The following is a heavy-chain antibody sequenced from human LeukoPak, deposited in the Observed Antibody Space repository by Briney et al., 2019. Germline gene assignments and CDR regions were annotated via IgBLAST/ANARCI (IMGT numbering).Heavy chain of an antibody. CDR1: GFTFSSYS. Sequence: GGSLRLSCVASGFTFSSYSMNWVRQAPGKGLEWVSSISSSSSYIYYADSVKGRFTISRDNAKNSLYLQMNSLRAEDTAVYYCAGEPNRGWGYCSGGSCEGHPTRFDYWGQGTLVTVSS. CDR3: AGEPNRGWGYCSGGSCEGHPTRFDY. V-gene: IGHV3-21*01. J-gene: IGHJ4*02. CDR2: ISSSSSYI. D-gene: IGHD2-15*01.